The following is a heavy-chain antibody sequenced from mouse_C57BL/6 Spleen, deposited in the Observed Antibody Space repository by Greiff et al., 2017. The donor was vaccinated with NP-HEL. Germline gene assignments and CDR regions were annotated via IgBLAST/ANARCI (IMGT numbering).Heavy chain of an antibody. J-gene: IGHJ2*01. CDR2: IDPSDSYT. CDR3: ARKASGREYFDY. V-gene: IGHV1-69*01. D-gene: IGHD6-1*01. CDR1: GYTFTSYW. Sequence: QVQLQQPGAELVMPGASVKLSCKASGYTFTSYWMHWVKQRPGQGLEWIGEIDPSDSYTNYNQKFKGKSTLTVDKSSSTAYMQLSSLTSEDSAVYYCARKASGREYFDYWGQGTTLTVSS.